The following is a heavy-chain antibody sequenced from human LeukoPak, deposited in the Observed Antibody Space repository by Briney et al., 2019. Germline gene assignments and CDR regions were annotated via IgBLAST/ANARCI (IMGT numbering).Heavy chain of an antibody. CDR3: AKGQWLAHFDY. V-gene: IGHV3-30*02. CDR1: GFTFRSYG. Sequence: GGSLRLSCAASGFTFRSYGMHWVRQAPGKGMEWVAYIRFDGTTKYYTDSVKGRFTISRDTSHNTLYLEMNSLRPNDTAVYYCAKGQWLAHFDYWGQGTLVTVSS. CDR2: IRFDGTTK. J-gene: IGHJ4*02. D-gene: IGHD6-19*01.